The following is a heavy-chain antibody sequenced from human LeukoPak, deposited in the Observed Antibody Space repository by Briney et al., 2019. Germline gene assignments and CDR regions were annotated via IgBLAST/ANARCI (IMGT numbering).Heavy chain of an antibody. D-gene: IGHD1-26*01. J-gene: IGHJ4*02. CDR3: TRGAWGAFDY. CDR2: ISPNSGGT. Sequence: ASVNVSCTISGYTFGDYYIHWVRQAPGQGLEWMGRISPNSGGTNYAQRFQGTVTVTRDTSISTVYMELISLRSDDTAMYYCTRGAWGAFDYWGQGALVTVSS. V-gene: IGHV1-2*06. CDR1: GYTFGDYY.